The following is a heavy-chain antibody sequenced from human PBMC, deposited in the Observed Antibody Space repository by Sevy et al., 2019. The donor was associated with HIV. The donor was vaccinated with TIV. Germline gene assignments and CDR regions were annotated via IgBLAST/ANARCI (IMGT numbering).Heavy chain of an antibody. CDR2: IGHDGNKY. Sequence: GGSLRLSCAASGFTLSSVGIHWVRLTPGTGLEWLAFIGHDGNKYFYGASVKGRITTSRVNSKNTVSLQMNSLRVEDTAIYYCAKDYCIGNDCFLGWFDPRGQGTVVTVSS. CDR3: AKDYCIGNDCFLGWFDP. D-gene: IGHD2-15*01. J-gene: IGHJ5*02. CDR1: GFTLSSVG. V-gene: IGHV3-30*02.